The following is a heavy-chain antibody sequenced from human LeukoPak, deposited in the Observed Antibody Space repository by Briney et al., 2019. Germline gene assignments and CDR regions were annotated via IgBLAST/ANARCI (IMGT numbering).Heavy chain of an antibody. CDR2: ISAYNGNT. Sequence: ASVKVSCKASGYTFTSYGISWVRQAPGQGLEWMGWISAYNGNTNYAQKVKGRVTMTTDTSTSTAYMELRSLRSDDTAVYYCTRLSGLGPDSPWELDRWGQGTLVTVSS. CDR1: GYTFTSYG. J-gene: IGHJ4*02. CDR3: TRLSGLGPDSPWELDR. V-gene: IGHV1-18*01. D-gene: IGHD1-26*01.